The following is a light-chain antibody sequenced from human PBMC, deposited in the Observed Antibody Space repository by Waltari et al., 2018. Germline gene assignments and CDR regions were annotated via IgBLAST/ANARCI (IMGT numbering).Light chain of an antibody. CDR3: QQYNTYPVT. CDR2: KAS. Sequence: IQMTQSPSTLSASVGDRVTITCRASQSISIFFSCYQQKPGRAPKLLLSKASTLQSGVPSRFSGSGAGTEITLTISSLQPDDFATYYCQQYNTYPVTFGGGTKVEIK. CDR1: QSISIF. V-gene: IGKV1-5*03. J-gene: IGKJ4*01.